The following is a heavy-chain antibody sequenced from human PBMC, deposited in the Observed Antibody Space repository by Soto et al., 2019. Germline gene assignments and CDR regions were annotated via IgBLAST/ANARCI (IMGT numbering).Heavy chain of an antibody. CDR3: AREGTSSSWLDYGMDV. CDR1: GGSISSGDYY. V-gene: IGHV4-30-4*01. J-gene: IGHJ6*02. D-gene: IGHD6-13*01. CDR2: IYYSGST. Sequence: QVQLQESGPGLVKPSQTLSLTCTVSGGSISSGDYYWSWIRQPPGKGLEWIGYIYYSGSTYYNPSLKSRFTISVDTSKNQFSLKLSSVTAADTAVYYCAREGTSSSWLDYGMDVWGQGTTVTVSS.